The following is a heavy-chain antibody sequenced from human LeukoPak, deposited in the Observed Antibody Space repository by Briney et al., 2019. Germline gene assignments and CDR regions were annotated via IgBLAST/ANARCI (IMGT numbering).Heavy chain of an antibody. CDR3: AKEAYYYGSGYFDY. J-gene: IGHJ4*02. Sequence: PGRSLRLSCAASGFTFSSYGMHWVRQAPGKGLEWVAVISYDGSNKYYADSVKGRFTISRDNSKNTLYLQMNSLRAEDTAVYYCAKEAYYYGSGYFDYWGQGTLVTVSS. V-gene: IGHV3-30*18. CDR2: ISYDGSNK. CDR1: GFTFSSYG. D-gene: IGHD3-10*01.